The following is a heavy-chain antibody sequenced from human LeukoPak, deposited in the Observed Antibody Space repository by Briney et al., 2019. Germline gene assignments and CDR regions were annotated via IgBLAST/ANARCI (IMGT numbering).Heavy chain of an antibody. J-gene: IGHJ2*01. D-gene: IGHD1-14*01. V-gene: IGHV4-59*01. Sequence: SETLSLTCTVSGGSISNKYWSWIRQPPGKGLEWIGYIYYSGSTNYNPSLKSRVTILVDTSKNQFSLKLSSVTAADTAVYFCAKKKIYNFAGYHRKELYWYFDLWGRGTLVTVSS. CDR1: GGSISNKY. CDR2: IYYSGST. CDR3: AKKKIYNFAGYHRKELYWYFDL.